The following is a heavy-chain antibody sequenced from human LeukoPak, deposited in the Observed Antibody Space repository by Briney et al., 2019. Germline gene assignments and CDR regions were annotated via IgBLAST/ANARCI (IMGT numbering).Heavy chain of an antibody. CDR2: INPSGGST. V-gene: IGHV1-46*01. CDR1: GYSFTGYY. CDR3: ARDRAVADPPYHDAFDI. D-gene: IGHD6-19*01. J-gene: IGHJ3*02. Sequence: GASVKVSCKASGYSFTGYYMHWVRQAPGQGLEWMGIINPSGGSTSYAQKFQGRVTMTRDTSTSTVYMELSSLRSEDTAVYYCARDRAVADPPYHDAFDIWGQGTMVTVSS.